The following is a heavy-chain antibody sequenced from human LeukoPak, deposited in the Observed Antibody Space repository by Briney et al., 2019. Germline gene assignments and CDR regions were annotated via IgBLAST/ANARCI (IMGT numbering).Heavy chain of an antibody. Sequence: SVKVSCKASGGTFSSYAISWVRQAPGQGLEWMGGIIPIFGTANYAQKFQGRVTITTDESTSTAYMELSSLRSEDTAVYYCAESGYDYIQNWFDPWGQGTLVTVSS. CDR2: IIPIFGTA. V-gene: IGHV1-69*05. CDR3: AESGYDYIQNWFDP. J-gene: IGHJ5*02. D-gene: IGHD5-12*01. CDR1: GGTFSSYA.